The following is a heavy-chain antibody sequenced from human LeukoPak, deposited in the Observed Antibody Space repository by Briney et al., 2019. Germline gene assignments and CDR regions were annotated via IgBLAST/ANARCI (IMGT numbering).Heavy chain of an antibody. CDR2: IYYSGST. Sequence: SETLSLTCTVSGGSISSSSYYWGWIRQPPGKGLEWIGGIYYSGSTYYNPSLKSRVTISVDTSKNQFSLKLSFVTAADTAVYYCARQDYDILTGYPNWFDPWGQGTLVTVSS. CDR1: GGSISSSSYY. V-gene: IGHV4-39*01. J-gene: IGHJ5*02. CDR3: ARQDYDILTGYPNWFDP. D-gene: IGHD3-9*01.